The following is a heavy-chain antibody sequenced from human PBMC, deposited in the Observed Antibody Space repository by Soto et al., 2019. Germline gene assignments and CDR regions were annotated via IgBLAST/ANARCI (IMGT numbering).Heavy chain of an antibody. CDR2: IYYSGTT. V-gene: IGHV4-59*01. CDR3: TRATYYRYYFDG. D-gene: IGHD3-10*01. Sequence: SATPSLTCALAYDPNNTYYISWLKQYQGKGLEWIGYIYYSGTTNYNPSLKSRVTISIDRSENQFSLKVSSVTAADTAVYFCTRATYYRYYFDGWGQGTLVTFSS. J-gene: IGHJ4*02. CDR1: YDPNNTYY.